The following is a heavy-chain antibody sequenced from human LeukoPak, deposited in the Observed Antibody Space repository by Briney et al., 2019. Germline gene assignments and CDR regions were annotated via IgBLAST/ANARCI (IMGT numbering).Heavy chain of an antibody. V-gene: IGHV1-69*13. D-gene: IGHD2-8*01. J-gene: IGHJ6*03. Sequence: ASVKVSCKASGGTFSSYAISWVRQAPGQGLEWMGGIIPIFGTANYAQKFQGRVTITADESTSTAYMELSSLRSEDTAVYYCANLPPGCPSCDYYCYYMDVWGKGTTVTVSS. CDR1: GGTFSSYA. CDR3: ANLPPGCPSCDYYCYYMDV. CDR2: IIPIFGTA.